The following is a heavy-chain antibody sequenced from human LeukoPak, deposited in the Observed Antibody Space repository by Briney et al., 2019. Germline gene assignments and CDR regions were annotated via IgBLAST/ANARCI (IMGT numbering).Heavy chain of an antibody. Sequence: GGSLRLSCAASGFTFNSYAMNWVRQAPGKGLEWVSVISGDGGRTCYADSVKGRFTISRDNSKSTLYLEMNSPRTEDTAVYYCAKGRWDIPSSIDYWGQGTRVTVSS. CDR1: GFTFNSYA. D-gene: IGHD5-12*01. V-gene: IGHV3-23*01. J-gene: IGHJ4*02. CDR3: AKGRWDIPSSIDY. CDR2: ISGDGGRT.